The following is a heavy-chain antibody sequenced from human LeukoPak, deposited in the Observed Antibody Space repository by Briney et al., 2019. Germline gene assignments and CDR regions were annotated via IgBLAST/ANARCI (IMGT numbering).Heavy chain of an antibody. CDR3: ARESVLWFGEKAPSFDP. CDR1: GFTFNTYY. J-gene: IGHJ5*02. V-gene: IGHV3-74*01. Sequence: GGSLRLSCAATGFTFNTYYIHWVRHAPGKGLVWVSRVNTDGSSSNYADSVKGRFTISRDNAKNTVYLQMNSLRAEDTAVYYCARESVLWFGEKAPSFDPWGQGTLVTVSS. CDR2: VNTDGSSS. D-gene: IGHD3-10*01.